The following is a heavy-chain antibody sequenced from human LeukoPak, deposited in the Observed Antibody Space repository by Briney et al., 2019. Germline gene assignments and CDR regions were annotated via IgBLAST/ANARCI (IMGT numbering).Heavy chain of an antibody. D-gene: IGHD6-25*01. CDR1: GFAVSTSW. Sequence: GGSLRLSCAASGFAVSTSWMGWVRQAPGKGLEWVASLQDDGSHQYYVDSAKGRFTISRENAKNSLFLQMSSLRVEDTAVYYCARDLSGRDAYWGQGTPVTVSS. CDR2: LQDDGSHQ. J-gene: IGHJ4*02. V-gene: IGHV3-7*03. CDR3: ARDLSGRDAY.